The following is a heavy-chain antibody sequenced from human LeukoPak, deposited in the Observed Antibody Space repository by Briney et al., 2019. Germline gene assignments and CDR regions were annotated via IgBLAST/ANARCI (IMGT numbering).Heavy chain of an antibody. CDR3: ARDRADFWSGYYAFDI. V-gene: IGHV4-59*01. J-gene: IGHJ3*02. CDR2: IYYSGST. Sequence: PSETLSLTCTVSGGSISSYYWSWIRQPPGKGLEWIGYIYYSGSTNYNPSLKSRVTISVDTSKNQFSLKLSSVTAADTAVYYCARDRADFWSGYYAFDIRGQGTMVTVSS. D-gene: IGHD3-3*01. CDR1: GGSISSYY.